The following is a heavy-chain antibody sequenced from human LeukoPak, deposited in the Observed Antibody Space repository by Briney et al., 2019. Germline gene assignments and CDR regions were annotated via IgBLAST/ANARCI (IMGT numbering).Heavy chain of an antibody. V-gene: IGHV1-69*05. CDR2: IIPIFGTA. Sequence: SVKVSCKASGGTFSSYAISWVRQAPGQGLEWMGGIIPIFGTANYAQKFQGRVTITTDESTSTAYMELSSLRSEDTAVYYCAAQRGTAMVSRRYYYYYMDVWGKGTTVTVSS. D-gene: IGHD5-18*01. CDR1: GGTFSSYA. CDR3: AAQRGTAMVSRRYYYYYMDV. J-gene: IGHJ6*03.